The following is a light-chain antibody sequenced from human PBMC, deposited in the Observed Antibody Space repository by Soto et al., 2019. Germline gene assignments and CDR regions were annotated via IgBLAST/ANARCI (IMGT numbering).Light chain of an antibody. CDR1: QGITNY. CDR2: AAS. Sequence: DIQMTQSPSSLSASVGDRVTITCQASQGITNYLNWYQQKPGKAPKLLIYAASSLQSGVPSRFSGSGSGTDFTLTISSLQPEDFATYYCQQSYSTPHTFGQGTRLEIK. V-gene: IGKV1-39*01. J-gene: IGKJ5*01. CDR3: QQSYSTPHT.